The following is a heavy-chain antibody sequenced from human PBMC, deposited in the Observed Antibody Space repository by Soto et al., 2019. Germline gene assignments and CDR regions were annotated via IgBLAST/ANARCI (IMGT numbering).Heavy chain of an antibody. CDR2: TYYRSKWYN. Sequence: SPTLSLTCAISGDSVSSNSAAWNWIRQSPSRGLEWLGRTYYRSKWYNDYAVSVKSRITINPDTSKNQFSLQLNSVTPEDTAVYYCARVEYSSSWGPDYYYGMDVWGQGTTVTVSS. V-gene: IGHV6-1*01. CDR1: GDSVSSNSAA. D-gene: IGHD6-13*01. J-gene: IGHJ6*02. CDR3: ARVEYSSSWGPDYYYGMDV.